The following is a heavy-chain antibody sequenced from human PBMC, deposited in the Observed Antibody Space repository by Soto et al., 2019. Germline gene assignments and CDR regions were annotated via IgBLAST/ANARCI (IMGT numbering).Heavy chain of an antibody. J-gene: IGHJ4*02. CDR2: IRNKANRYTT. CDR3: AVDLGRAGPTNGY. CDR1: GFTFSDHY. Sequence: EVQVVESGGGLVQPGGSLRLSCAASGFTFSDHYVDWVRQAPGKGLEWVGRIRNKANRYTTEYAASVKGRFTISRDDSKTSVSLQMDCLKIDGAAVYLCAVDLGRAGPTNGYLGQGTLVTVSS. D-gene: IGHD2-8*01. V-gene: IGHV3-72*01.